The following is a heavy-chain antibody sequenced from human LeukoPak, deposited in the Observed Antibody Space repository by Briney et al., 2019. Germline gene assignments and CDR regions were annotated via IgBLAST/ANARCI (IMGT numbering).Heavy chain of an antibody. CDR1: GYNFTNYW. Sequence: GESLRISCKGSGYNFTNYWISWVRQMPGKGLEWMGTIDPSDSYNNYSPSFQGHVTNSADKCISTAYLQWSSLKASDTAMYYCARAYSRSRFDYWGQGTLVTVSS. D-gene: IGHD6-6*01. V-gene: IGHV5-10-1*01. CDR3: ARAYSRSRFDY. CDR2: IDPSDSYN. J-gene: IGHJ4*02.